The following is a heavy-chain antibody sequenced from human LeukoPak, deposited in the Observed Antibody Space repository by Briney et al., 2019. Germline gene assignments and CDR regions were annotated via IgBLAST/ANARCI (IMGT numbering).Heavy chain of an antibody. D-gene: IGHD4-11*01. Sequence: GGSLRLSCAASGFTFSSYGMHWVRQAPGKGLEGGAVIWYDGSNKYYADYVKGRFTISRDNSKNTLYLQMNSLRAEATAVYYCARAIPVDYSDYEDWFDPWGQGTLVTVSS. CDR2: IWYDGSNK. CDR1: GFTFSSYG. CDR3: ARAIPVDYSDYEDWFDP. J-gene: IGHJ5*02. V-gene: IGHV3-33*01.